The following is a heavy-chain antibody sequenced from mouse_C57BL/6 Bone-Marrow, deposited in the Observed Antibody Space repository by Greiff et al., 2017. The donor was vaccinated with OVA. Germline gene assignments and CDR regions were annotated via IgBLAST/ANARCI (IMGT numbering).Heavy chain of an antibody. V-gene: IGHV1-12*01. CDR1: GYTFTSYN. J-gene: IGHJ4*01. D-gene: IGHD2-5*01. CDR3: ARTRAYYSNYDAMDY. Sequence: SGAELVRPGASVKMSCKASGYTFTSYNMHWVKQTPRQGLEWIGAIYPGNGDTSYNQKFKGKATLTVDKSSSTAYMQLSSLTSEDSAVYFCARTRAYYSNYDAMDYWGQGTSVTVSS. CDR2: IYPGNGDT.